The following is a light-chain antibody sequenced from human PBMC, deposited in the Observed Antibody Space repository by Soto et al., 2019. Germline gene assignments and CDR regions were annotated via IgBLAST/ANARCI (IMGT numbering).Light chain of an antibody. CDR3: QQSYSTPPWT. Sequence: DIQLTQSPSSLSASVGDKVTITCRASQSIRSYLNWVQQKPGKAPKLLIYDASSLQTGVPSRFSGSGSGKDFSLNIRSLQPEDFATYYCQQSYSTPPWTLGQGTNVDIK. V-gene: IGKV1-39*01. CDR1: QSIRSY. CDR2: DAS. J-gene: IGKJ1*01.